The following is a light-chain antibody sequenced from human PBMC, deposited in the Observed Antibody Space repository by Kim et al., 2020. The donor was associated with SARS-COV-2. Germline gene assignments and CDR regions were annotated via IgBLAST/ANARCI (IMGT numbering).Light chain of an antibody. V-gene: IGKV3-11*01. CDR1: QSFSRH. Sequence: SAGERATLSCRASQSFSRHLAWYQQKPGQAPRLLIYDASNRATGIQVRFSGSASGTDFTLTISSVEPEDSAVYYCQQYNNWPPLTFGPGTKVDIK. CDR3: QQYNNWPPLT. J-gene: IGKJ3*01. CDR2: DAS.